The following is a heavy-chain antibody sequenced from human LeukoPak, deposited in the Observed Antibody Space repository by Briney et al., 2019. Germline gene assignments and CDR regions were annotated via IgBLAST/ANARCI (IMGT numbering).Heavy chain of an antibody. CDR2: IYYSGST. V-gene: IGHV4-59*08. CDR3: ARHYYYDSSGYYY. J-gene: IGHJ4*02. D-gene: IGHD3-22*01. CDR1: GGSISSYY. Sequence: SETLSLTCTVSGGSISSYYWSWIRQPPGKGLEWIGYIYYSGSTNYNPSLKSRVTISVDTSKNQFSLKLSSVTAADTALYYCARHYYYDSSGYYYWGQGTLVTVSS.